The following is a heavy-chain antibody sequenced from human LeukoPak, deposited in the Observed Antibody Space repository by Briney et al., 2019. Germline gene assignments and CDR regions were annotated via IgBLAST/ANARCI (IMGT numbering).Heavy chain of an antibody. CDR3: AREDRDGYNTFWY. CDR1: GYTFTGYY. Sequence: GASVKVSCKASGYTFTGYYMHWVRQAPGQGLEWMGWINPNNGGTIYAQKFQGRVTMTRDTSISTAYMELSRLRSDDTAVYFCAREDRDGYNTFWYWGQGTLVTVSS. D-gene: IGHD5-24*01. CDR2: INPNNGGT. J-gene: IGHJ4*02. V-gene: IGHV1-2*02.